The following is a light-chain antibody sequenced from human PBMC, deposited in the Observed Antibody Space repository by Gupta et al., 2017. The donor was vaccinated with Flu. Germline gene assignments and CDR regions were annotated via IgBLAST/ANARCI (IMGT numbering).Light chain of an antibody. V-gene: IGLV2-14*01. CDR3: SSYTFPATRWV. J-gene: IGLJ3*02. Sequence: ITVACTGTSSDIGDYNYVSWYQQHAGKAPKLLIYEVTKRPSGVSNRFSGSKSGNTASLTIAGLQAEDEATYHCSSYTFPATRWVFGGGTTVTVL. CDR1: SSDIGDYNY. CDR2: EVT.